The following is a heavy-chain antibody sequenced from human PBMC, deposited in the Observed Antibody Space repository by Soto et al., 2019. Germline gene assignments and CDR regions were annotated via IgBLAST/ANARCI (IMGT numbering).Heavy chain of an antibody. CDR1: GYTFTNYG. V-gene: IGHV1-18*01. CDR3: TRDQRGPGYSYDYLSDS. Sequence: VASVKVSCKSTGYTFTNYGISWVRQAPGQGLEWMGWISAYNGNSKYAQQFQGRVTMTTDTATSMAYMELRSLAFDDTAIYYCTRDQRGPGYSYDYLSDSWGQGTLVTVSS. CDR2: ISAYNGNS. J-gene: IGHJ4*02. D-gene: IGHD5-18*01.